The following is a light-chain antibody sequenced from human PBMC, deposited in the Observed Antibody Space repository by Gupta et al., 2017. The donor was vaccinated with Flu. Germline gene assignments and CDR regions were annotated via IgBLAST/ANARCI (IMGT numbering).Light chain of an antibody. CDR2: EDN. CDR3: QSYDSSNQGV. J-gene: IGLJ3*02. Sequence: VTISCTRSSGSIASNYVQWYQQRPGTSPTTLIYEDNKRPSGVPDRFSGSIDSSSNSASLTISGLKTEDEADYYCQSYDSSNQGVFGGGTKLTVL. CDR1: SGSIASNY. V-gene: IGLV6-57*01.